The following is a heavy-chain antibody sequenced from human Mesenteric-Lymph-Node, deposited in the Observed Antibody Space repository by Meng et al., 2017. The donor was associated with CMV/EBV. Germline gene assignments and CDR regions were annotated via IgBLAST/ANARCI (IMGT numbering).Heavy chain of an antibody. V-gene: IGHV4-59*01. Sequence: SETRSPTCSVSGDSISDSYWTWIRQPPGKGLGWIGHIYYTGSTNTNPSLKSRVTISVDTTENQYFLKLNSVTAADTAVYYCARGSYAYNWVNYYGVDAWGQGTPVTVSS. CDR2: IYYTGST. D-gene: IGHD5-24*01. CDR1: GDSISDSY. J-gene: IGHJ6*02. CDR3: ARGSYAYNWVNYYGVDA.